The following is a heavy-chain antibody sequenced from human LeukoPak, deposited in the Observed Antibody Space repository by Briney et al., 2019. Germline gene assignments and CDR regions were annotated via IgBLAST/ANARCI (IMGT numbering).Heavy chain of an antibody. J-gene: IGHJ4*02. CDR2: ISGSGSTA. Sequence: GGSLRLSCVASGFNFSSYALSWVRRAPGKGLEWVSDISGSGSTAVYRDSVRGRFTVSRDNSKNTLYLQMNSLRAEDTAVYYCAKYALGGSGSYSWGTFDFWGQGTLVTVSS. D-gene: IGHD3-10*01. CDR3: AKYALGGSGSYSWGTFDF. V-gene: IGHV3-23*01. CDR1: GFNFSSYA.